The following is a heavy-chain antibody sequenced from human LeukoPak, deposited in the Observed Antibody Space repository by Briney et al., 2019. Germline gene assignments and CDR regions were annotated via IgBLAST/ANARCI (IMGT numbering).Heavy chain of an antibody. CDR1: GYSISSGYY. J-gene: IGHJ4*02. CDR3: VRAPFSWYYFDY. V-gene: IGHV4-38-2*02. D-gene: IGHD2-8*02. Sequence: SETLSLTCTVSGYSISSGYYWGWIRQPPGKGLEWIGSIYHSGSTYYNPSLKSRVTISVDTSKNQFSLKLSSVTAADTAVYYCVRAPFSWYYFDYWGQGTLVTVSS. CDR2: IYHSGST.